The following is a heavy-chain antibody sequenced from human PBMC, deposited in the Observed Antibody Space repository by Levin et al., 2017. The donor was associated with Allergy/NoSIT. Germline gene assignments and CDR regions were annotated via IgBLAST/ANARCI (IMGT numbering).Heavy chain of an antibody. J-gene: IGHJ4*02. Sequence: LSLTCAASGFTFRSYAMSWVRQAPGKGLEWVSAISGSGGSTYYADSVKGRFTISRDNSKNTLYLQMNSLRAEDTAVYYCAKEKYYDLEAALDYWGQGTLVTVSS. CDR3: AKEKYYDLEAALDY. CDR1: GFTFRSYA. D-gene: IGHD3-22*01. CDR2: ISGSGGST. V-gene: IGHV3-23*01.